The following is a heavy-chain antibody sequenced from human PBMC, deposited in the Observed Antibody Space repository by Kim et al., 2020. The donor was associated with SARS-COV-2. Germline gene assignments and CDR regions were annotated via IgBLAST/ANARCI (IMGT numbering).Heavy chain of an antibody. D-gene: IGHD2-2*01. J-gene: IGHJ2*01. V-gene: IGHV1-46*01. CDR3: ARESSSANWYFDL. Sequence: YAQKCQGRVTMTRDTSTSTVYMELSSLRAEDTAVYYCARESSSANWYFDLWGRGTLVTVSS.